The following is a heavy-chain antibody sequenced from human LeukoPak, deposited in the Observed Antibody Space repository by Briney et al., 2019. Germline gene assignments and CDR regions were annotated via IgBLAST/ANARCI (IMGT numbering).Heavy chain of an antibody. D-gene: IGHD3-10*01. CDR1: GYTLSELS. Sequence: GASVKVSCKVSGYTLSELSMHWVRQAPGKGLEWMGGFDPEDGETIYAQKFQGRVTMTEDTSTDTAYMELSSPRSEDTAVYYCATDRTVRGEENYWGQGTLVTVSS. J-gene: IGHJ4*02. CDR2: FDPEDGET. V-gene: IGHV1-24*01. CDR3: ATDRTVRGEENY.